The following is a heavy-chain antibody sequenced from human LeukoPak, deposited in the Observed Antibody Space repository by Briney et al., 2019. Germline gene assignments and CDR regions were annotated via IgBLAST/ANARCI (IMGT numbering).Heavy chain of an antibody. CDR2: ISSSSSYI. Sequence: GGSLRLSCAASGFTFSSYTMNWVRQAPGKGLEWVSSISSSSSYIYYADSVKGRFTISRDNAKNSLYLQMNSLRAEDTAVYYCARDGVDILTGLIHFDYWGQGTLVTVSS. D-gene: IGHD3-9*01. CDR3: ARDGVDILTGLIHFDY. V-gene: IGHV3-21*01. J-gene: IGHJ4*02. CDR1: GFTFSSYT.